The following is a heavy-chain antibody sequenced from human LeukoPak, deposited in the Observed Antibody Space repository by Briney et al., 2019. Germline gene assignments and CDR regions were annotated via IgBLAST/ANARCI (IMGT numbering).Heavy chain of an antibody. CDR3: AELGITMIGGV. J-gene: IGHJ6*04. D-gene: IGHD3-10*02. CDR1: GFTFSSYG. CDR2: ISYDGSNK. Sequence: GGPLRLSCAASGFTFSSYGMHWVRQAPGKGLEWVAVISYDGSNKYYADSVKGRFTISRDNSKNTLYLQMNSLRAEDTAVYYCAELGITMIGGVWGKGTTVTISS. V-gene: IGHV3-30*18.